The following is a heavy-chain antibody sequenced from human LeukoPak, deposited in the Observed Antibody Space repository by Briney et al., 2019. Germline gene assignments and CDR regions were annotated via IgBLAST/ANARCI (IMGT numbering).Heavy chain of an antibody. J-gene: IGHJ4*02. D-gene: IGHD2-21*01. CDR3: ARDSIGSLEY. CDR1: GFMFSSYS. CDR2: ISSSSSTI. V-gene: IGHV3-48*01. Sequence: PGGSLRLSCAASGFMFSSYSMNWVRQAPGKGLEWVSYISSSSSTIYYADSVKGRFTISRDNARNSLYLQMNSLRAEDTAVYYCARDSIGSLEYWGQGVLVTVSS.